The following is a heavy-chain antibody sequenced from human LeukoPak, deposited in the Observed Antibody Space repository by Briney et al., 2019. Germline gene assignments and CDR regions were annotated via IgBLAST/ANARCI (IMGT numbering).Heavy chain of an antibody. V-gene: IGHV3-30*18. J-gene: IGHJ5*02. CDR3: AKDVVKPGCSGGSCYSFGNWFDP. CDR2: ISYDGSNK. CDR1: GFTFSSYG. Sequence: GRSLRLSCAASGFTFSSYGMHWVRQAPGKGLEWVAVISYDGSNKYYADSVKGRFTISRDNSKNTLYLQMNSLRAEDTAVYYCAKDVVKPGCSGGSCYSFGNWFDPWGQGTLVTVSS. D-gene: IGHD2-15*01.